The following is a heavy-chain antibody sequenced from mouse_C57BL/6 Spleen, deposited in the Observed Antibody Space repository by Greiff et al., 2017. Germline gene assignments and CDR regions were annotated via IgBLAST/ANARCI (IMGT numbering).Heavy chain of an antibody. CDR3: AKQGIDYYGSSYWYFCV. CDR1: GFSLTSYG. CDR2: IWGGGST. Sequence: QVQLQQSGPGLVAPSQSLSITCTVSGFSLTSYGVDWVRQPPGKGLEWLGVIWGGGSTNYNSALMSRLNLSKDNSKSQVFLKMNSLPTDDTAMYYCAKQGIDYYGSSYWYFCVVGTGTTVTVAS. J-gene: IGHJ1*03. D-gene: IGHD1-1*01. V-gene: IGHV2-9*01.